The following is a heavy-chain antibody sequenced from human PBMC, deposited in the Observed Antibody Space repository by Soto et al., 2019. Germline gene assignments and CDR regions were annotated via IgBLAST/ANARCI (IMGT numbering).Heavy chain of an antibody. V-gene: IGHV4-30-4*01. J-gene: IGHJ4*02. CDR3: XXXXXXXXTXXXY. Sequence: TLSLTCTVSGGSISSGDYYWSWIRQPPGKGLEWIGYIYYSGSTYYNPSLKSRVTISVDTSKNQFSLKLSSVTAADTAVYXXXXXXXXXXTXXXYXXXXTX. CDR1: GGSISSGDYY. CDR2: IYYSGST.